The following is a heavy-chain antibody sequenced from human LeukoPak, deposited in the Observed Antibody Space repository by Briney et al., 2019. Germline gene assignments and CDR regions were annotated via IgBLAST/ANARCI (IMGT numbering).Heavy chain of an antibody. CDR3: ARVVDSHFDY. CDR1: GFTFSSYW. CDR2: IKSDGSTT. V-gene: IGHV3-74*01. Sequence: GRSLRLSCAASGFTFSSYWMHWVRHAPGKGLVWVSRIKSDGSTTTYADSVKGRFTISRDNAKNTLYLQMNSLRAEDTAVYYCARVVDSHFDYWGQGTLVTVSS. J-gene: IGHJ4*02. D-gene: IGHD2-21*01.